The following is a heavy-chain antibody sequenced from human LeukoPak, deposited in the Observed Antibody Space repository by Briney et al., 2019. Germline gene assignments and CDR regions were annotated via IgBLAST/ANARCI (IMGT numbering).Heavy chain of an antibody. Sequence: GGSLRLSCAASGFTFSSYDMHWVRQATGKGLEWVSAIGTAGDAYYPGSVKGRFTISRENAKNSLYLQINSLRAGDTAVYYCARATPDQYYDFWSGYWTRPNYYYMDVWGKGTTVTVSS. J-gene: IGHJ6*03. V-gene: IGHV3-13*01. CDR2: IGTAGDA. CDR3: ARATPDQYYDFWSGYWTRPNYYYMDV. D-gene: IGHD3-3*01. CDR1: GFTFSSYD.